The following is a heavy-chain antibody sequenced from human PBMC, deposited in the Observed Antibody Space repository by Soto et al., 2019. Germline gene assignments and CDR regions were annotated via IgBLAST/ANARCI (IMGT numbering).Heavy chain of an antibody. V-gene: IGHV1-46*01. Sequence: QVQLVQSGAEVKKPGASVKVSCKASGYSFTSYYFHWVRQAPGQGLEWMGIINPSGGTTSYAQNFQGRVTMTSDTSTSTVYMEVNSLRSEDTAVYYCARISRNPGPIDFWGQGTLVTVSS. CDR1: GYSFTSYY. CDR3: ARISRNPGPIDF. CDR2: INPSGGTT. J-gene: IGHJ4*02. D-gene: IGHD3-3*02.